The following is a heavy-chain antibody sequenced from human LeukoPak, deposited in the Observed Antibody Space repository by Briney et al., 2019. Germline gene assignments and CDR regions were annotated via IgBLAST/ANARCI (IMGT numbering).Heavy chain of an antibody. CDR2: IYSDGRT. CDR1: GFIVSNNY. D-gene: IGHD5-18*01. J-gene: IGHJ4*02. Sequence: GGSLRLSCAASGFIVSNNYMFWVRQAPGKGLEWVSAIYSDGRTYYADSVRGRFTISRDISKSTLYLQTSSLRAEDTAVYFCSRVGYTYKTRALWGQGTLVTVSS. V-gene: IGHV3-66*01. CDR3: SRVGYTYKTRAL.